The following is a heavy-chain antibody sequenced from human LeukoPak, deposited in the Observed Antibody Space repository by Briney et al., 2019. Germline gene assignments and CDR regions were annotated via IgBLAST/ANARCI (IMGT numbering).Heavy chain of an antibody. V-gene: IGHV1-2*02. CDR2: INPNSGGT. CDR3: ARGRPHDFWNDYHGY. Sequence: ASVKVSCKAYGYSFIGFYMHWVRQAPGQGLEWMGWINPNSGGTNYAQKFQDRVTMTSDTSISTAYMELSRVTSEDTAVYYCARGRPHDFWNDYHGYWGQGTLVTVSS. CDR1: GYSFIGFY. J-gene: IGHJ4*02. D-gene: IGHD3-3*01.